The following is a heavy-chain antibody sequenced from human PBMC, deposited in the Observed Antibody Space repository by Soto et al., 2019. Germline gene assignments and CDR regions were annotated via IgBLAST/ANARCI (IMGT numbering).Heavy chain of an antibody. J-gene: IGHJ6*02. D-gene: IGHD2-15*01. Sequence: QVQLVQSGAEVKKPGSSVKVSCKASGGTFSSYTISWVRQAPGQGLEWMGRIIPILGIANYAQKFQGRVTITADKSTSTAYMELSSLRSEDTAVYYCARGLRYGNYGMDVWGQGTTVTVSS. CDR3: ARGLRYGNYGMDV. CDR1: GGTFSSYT. V-gene: IGHV1-69*02. CDR2: IIPILGIA.